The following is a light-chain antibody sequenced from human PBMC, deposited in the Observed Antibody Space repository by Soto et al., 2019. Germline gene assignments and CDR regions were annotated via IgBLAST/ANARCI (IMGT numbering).Light chain of an antibody. J-gene: IGKJ2*01. CDR2: WAS. V-gene: IGKV4-1*01. Sequence: VMTQSPDSLAVSLGERATINCKSSQSLLYSPNNQNYLAWYQQKPGQPPKLLIYWASTRESGVPDRFSGSGSGTDFTITISSLQAEDVAVYYCQQYFTTPMFTFGQGTKLEIK. CDR3: QQYFTTPMFT. CDR1: QSLLYSPNNQNY.